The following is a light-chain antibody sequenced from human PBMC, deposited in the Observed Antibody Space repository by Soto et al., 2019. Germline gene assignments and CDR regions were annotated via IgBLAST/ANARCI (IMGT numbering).Light chain of an antibody. CDR3: NSYTSKSTGV. Sequence: QSALTQPASVSGSPGQSITISCTGTSGDVGGYNYVSWYQQHPGKAPKLIIYEVSKRPSGVSHRFSGSKSGNTASLTISGLQAEDDADYYCNSYTSKSTGVFGTGTKLTVL. V-gene: IGLV2-14*01. CDR1: SGDVGGYNY. CDR2: EVS. J-gene: IGLJ1*01.